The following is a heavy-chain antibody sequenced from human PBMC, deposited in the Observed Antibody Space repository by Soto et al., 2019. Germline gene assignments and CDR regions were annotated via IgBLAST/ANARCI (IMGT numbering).Heavy chain of an antibody. V-gene: IGHV5-10-1*01. CDR1: LYSFTSYW. CDR2: IDPSDSYT. CDR3: ASTTYYYYYGMDV. D-gene: IGHD1-26*01. J-gene: IGHJ6*02. Sequence: PGESLKISCKGSLYSFTSYWISWVRQMPGKGLEWMGRIDPSDSYTNYSPSFQGHVTISADKSISTAYLQWSSLKASDTAMYYCASTTYYYYYGMDVWGQGTTVTVSS.